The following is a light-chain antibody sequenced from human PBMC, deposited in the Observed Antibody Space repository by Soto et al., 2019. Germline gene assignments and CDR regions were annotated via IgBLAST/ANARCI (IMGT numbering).Light chain of an antibody. CDR3: TSYAGSNIWV. V-gene: IGLV2-8*01. CDR1: SSDVGADKY. J-gene: IGLJ3*02. CDR2: EVS. Sequence: QSALTQPPSASGSPGQSVTISCTGTSSDVGADKYISWYQQSPGKAPKLMIYEVSRRPSGVPDRFCGSKSGNTASLTVSGLQAEDEADYYCTSYAGSNIWVFGGGTKLTVL.